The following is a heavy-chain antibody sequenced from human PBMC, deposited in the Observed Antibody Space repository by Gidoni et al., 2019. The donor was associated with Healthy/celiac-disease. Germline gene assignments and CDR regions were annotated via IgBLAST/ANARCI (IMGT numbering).Heavy chain of an antibody. Sequence: EVQLVESGGGLVQPGGSLRLSCAASGFPFSRYEMNWVRQAPGKGLEWVSYISSSGSTIYYADSVKGRFTISRDNAKNSLYLQMNSLRAEDTAVYYCARSYCSGGSCHVYYGMDVWGQGTTVTVSS. CDR1: GFPFSRYE. CDR2: ISSSGSTI. CDR3: ARSYCSGGSCHVYYGMDV. J-gene: IGHJ6*02. D-gene: IGHD2-15*01. V-gene: IGHV3-48*03.